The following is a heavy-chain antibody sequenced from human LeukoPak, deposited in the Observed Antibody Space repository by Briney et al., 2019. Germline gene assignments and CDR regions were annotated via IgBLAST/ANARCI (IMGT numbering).Heavy chain of an antibody. V-gene: IGHV3-7*01. CDR1: GFTISRHY. CDR3: ARDCDYYESNTYYDAFDI. Sequence: PGGSLRLSCAASGFTISRHYMSWVRQAPGKGLEWVANIHKDGSEKNYVDSVKGRFTISRDIAKNSLYLQMDRLRAEDTAVYYCARDCDYYESNTYYDAFDIWGQGTKVTVSS. CDR2: IHKDGSEK. J-gene: IGHJ3*02. D-gene: IGHD3-22*01.